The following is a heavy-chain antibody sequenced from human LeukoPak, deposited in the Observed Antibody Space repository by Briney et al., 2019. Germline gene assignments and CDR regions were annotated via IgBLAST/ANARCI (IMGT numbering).Heavy chain of an antibody. CDR3: AREARDYDAFDY. D-gene: IGHD4/OR15-4a*01. J-gene: IGHJ4*02. Sequence: ASVKVSCKASGYTFSGFYIHWVRQAPGQGLEWTGWINPDTGGTYYAKKFQARVSMASDSPLSTASMELDRLVSDDTAVYFCAREARDYDAFDYWGQGTLVTVSS. V-gene: IGHV1-2*02. CDR2: INPDTGGT. CDR1: GYTFSGFY.